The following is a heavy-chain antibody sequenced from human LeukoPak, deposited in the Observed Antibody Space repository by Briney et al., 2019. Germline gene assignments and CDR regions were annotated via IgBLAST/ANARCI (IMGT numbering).Heavy chain of an antibody. Sequence: GASVKVSCKASGYTFTNYHINCLRQASGQGLEWMTWINPDTGDKGYARKFQDRVTITTDTSISTAYMELSSLSSEDTAVYFCARTTSMTASGYDYCGQEPLVSVSS. CDR1: GYTFTNYH. CDR3: ARTTSMTASGYDY. CDR2: INPDTGDK. J-gene: IGHJ4*02. D-gene: IGHD2-21*02. V-gene: IGHV1-8*03.